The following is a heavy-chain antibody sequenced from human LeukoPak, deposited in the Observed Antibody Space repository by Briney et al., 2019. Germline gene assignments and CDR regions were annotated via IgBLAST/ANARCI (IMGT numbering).Heavy chain of an antibody. CDR1: GFTFSSYW. J-gene: IGHJ4*02. V-gene: IGHV3-74*01. CDR2: INSDGSST. CDR3: GRNFPVGYGRRGLDY. Sequence: PGGSLRLSCAASGFTFSSYWMHWVRQAPGKGLVWVSRINSDGSSTSYADSVKGRFTISRDNAKNTLYLQMNSLRAEDSAVYDCGRNFPVGYGRRGLDYWGQGTLVTVSS. D-gene: IGHD2-15*01.